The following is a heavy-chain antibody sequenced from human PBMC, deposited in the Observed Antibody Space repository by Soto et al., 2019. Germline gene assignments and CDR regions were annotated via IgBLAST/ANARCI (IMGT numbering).Heavy chain of an antibody. CDR3: ARVVGTAMAVDY. CDR2: IWYDGSNK. D-gene: IGHD5-18*01. CDR1: GFTFSSYG. V-gene: IGHV3-33*01. Sequence: QVQLVESGGGVVQPGRSLRLSCAASGFTFSSYGMHWVRQAPGKGLEWVAVIWYDGSNKYYADSVKGRFTISRDNSKNTLYLQMNSLRAEDTAVYYCARVVGTAMAVDYWGQGTLVTVSS. J-gene: IGHJ4*02.